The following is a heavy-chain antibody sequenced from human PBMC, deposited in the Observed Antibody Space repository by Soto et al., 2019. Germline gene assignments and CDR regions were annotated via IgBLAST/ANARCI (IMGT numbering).Heavy chain of an antibody. CDR1: GYSFTTSG. V-gene: IGHV1-18*01. CDR3: ARRLYGDYDY. Sequence: ASVKVSCKASGYSFTTSGITWVRQAPGQGLEWMGWISTYNGNTNYAQKLQDRVTLTTDTSTSTPYMELRSLRSDDTAVYYCARRLYGDYDYWGQGTLVTVSS. D-gene: IGHD4-17*01. CDR2: ISTYNGNT. J-gene: IGHJ4*02.